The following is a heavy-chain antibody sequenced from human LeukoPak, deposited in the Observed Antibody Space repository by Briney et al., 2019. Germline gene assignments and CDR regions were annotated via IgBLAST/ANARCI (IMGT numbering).Heavy chain of an antibody. CDR2: ISYSGST. D-gene: IGHD3-22*01. Sequence: SETLSLSCTVSGGSISSTGYYWGWLRQPPGKGLEWIGSISYSGSTYYNPSLKSRVTISVDTSRNHFSLRLTSVAAADTAVYYCAAYYYDSSGYFACGSGTLVTVSS. V-gene: IGHV4-39*01. CDR3: AAYYYDSSGYFA. CDR1: GGSISSTGYY. J-gene: IGHJ5*02.